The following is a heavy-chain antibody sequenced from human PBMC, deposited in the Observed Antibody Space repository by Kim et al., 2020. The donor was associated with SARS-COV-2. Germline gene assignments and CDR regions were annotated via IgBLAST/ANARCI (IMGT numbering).Heavy chain of an antibody. CDR2: VNPNSGDT. D-gene: IGHD2-15*01. CDR3: AGVKEDPS. V-gene: IGHV1-2*02. CDR1: GYTFTAYY. J-gene: IGHJ5*02. Sequence: ASVKVSCKASGYTFTAYYIHWVLQAPGQGPEWMGLVNPNSGDTNYAQKFQGRVTMTRDTSISAAYMELRSLSSDYTAVYYCAGVKEDPSWGQGTPVTVSS.